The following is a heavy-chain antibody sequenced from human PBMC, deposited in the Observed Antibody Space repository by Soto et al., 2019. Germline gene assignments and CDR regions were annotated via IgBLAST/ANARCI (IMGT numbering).Heavy chain of an antibody. CDR1: GFTLSDQY. CDR2: SRDKPQGYST. CDR3: VRATYFSDSSGYTRCLDY. J-gene: IGHJ4*02. V-gene: IGHV3-72*01. D-gene: IGHD3-22*01. Sequence: PGGSLRLSCAGSGFTLSDQYIDWVRQAPGKGLEWVGRSRDKPQGYSTAYAASVKGRFTTSRDESKNSAYLQMNSLKTEDTAVYYCVRATYFSDSSGYTRCLDYWGQGTLVTVSS.